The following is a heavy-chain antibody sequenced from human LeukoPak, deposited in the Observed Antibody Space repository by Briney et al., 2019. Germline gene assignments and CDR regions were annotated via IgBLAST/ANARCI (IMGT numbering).Heavy chain of an antibody. CDR3: ARDAHYDFWSGYYSTWPLGY. D-gene: IGHD3-3*01. Sequence: PGGSLRLSCVGSGFSLSDYWMHWVRQTPGKGLMWVSRITSDGSTTWYADSVKGRFTVSRDNAKNTLFLEMNSLRAEDTAVYYCARDAHYDFWSGYYSTWPLGYWGQGTLVTVSS. V-gene: IGHV3-74*01. CDR1: GFSLSDYW. J-gene: IGHJ4*02. CDR2: ITSDGSTT.